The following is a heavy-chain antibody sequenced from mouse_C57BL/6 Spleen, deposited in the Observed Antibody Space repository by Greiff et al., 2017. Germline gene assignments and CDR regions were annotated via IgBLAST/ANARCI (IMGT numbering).Heavy chain of an antibody. CDR3: ARVPVVATLREYDYAMDY. J-gene: IGHJ4*01. D-gene: IGHD1-1*01. CDR1: GYTFTSYW. CDR2: IYPGSGST. Sequence: QVQLQQPGAELVKPGASVKMSCKASGYTFTSYWITWVKQRPGQGLEWIGDIYPGSGSTNYNEKFKSKATLTVDTSSSTAYMQLSSLTSEDSAVYYCARVPVVATLREYDYAMDYWGQGTSVTVSS. V-gene: IGHV1-55*01.